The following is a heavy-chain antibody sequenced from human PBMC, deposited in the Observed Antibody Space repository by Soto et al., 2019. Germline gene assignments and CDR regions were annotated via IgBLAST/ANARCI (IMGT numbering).Heavy chain of an antibody. V-gene: IGHV3-30-3*01. J-gene: IGHJ4*02. CDR2: ISYDGSNK. D-gene: IGHD5-18*01. CDR3: ARDSGRFKSSLVTLAY. CDR1: GFIFSSYA. Sequence: GGSLRLSCTASGFIFSSYAMSWVRQAPGKGLEWVAVISYDGSNKYYADSVKGRFTISRDNSKNTLYLQMNSLRAEDTAVYYGARDSGRFKSSLVTLAYGGQGTLVTVSS.